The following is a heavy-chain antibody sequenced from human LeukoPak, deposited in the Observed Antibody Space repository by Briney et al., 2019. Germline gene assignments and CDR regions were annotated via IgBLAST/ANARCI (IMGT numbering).Heavy chain of an antibody. J-gene: IGHJ4*02. D-gene: IGHD3-22*01. CDR2: ISYDGSNK. V-gene: IGHV3-30-3*01. Sequence: GRSLRLSCAASGFTFSSYAMNWVRQAPGKGLERVAVISYDGSNKYYADSVKGRFTISRDNSKNTLYLQMNSLRAEDTAVYYCARPPFTYYYDSSGPLDYWGQGTLVTVSS. CDR1: GFTFSSYA. CDR3: ARPPFTYYYDSSGPLDY.